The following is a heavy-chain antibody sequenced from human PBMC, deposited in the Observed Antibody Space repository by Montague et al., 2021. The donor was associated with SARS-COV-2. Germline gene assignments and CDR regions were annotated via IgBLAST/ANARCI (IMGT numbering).Heavy chain of an antibody. V-gene: IGHV3-7*01. CDR2: MKLDGSAV. CDR1: GFTFSDYW. CDR3: ARATLCMDV. Sequence: SLRLSFSASGFTFSDYWMSWVRQAPGQGLEWVANMKLDGSAVYYVDSVKGRFTISRDNVKNSLYLQMNTLRAEDTAVYYCARATLCMDVWGKGTTVTVSS. J-gene: IGHJ6*03.